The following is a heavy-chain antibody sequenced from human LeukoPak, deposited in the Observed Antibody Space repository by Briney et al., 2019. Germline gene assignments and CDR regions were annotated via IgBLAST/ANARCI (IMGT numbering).Heavy chain of an antibody. CDR3: AELGITMIGGV. Sequence: PGGSLRLSCAASGFTFSSYWMSWVRQAPGKGLEWVANIKQDGSEKKYVDSVKGRFTISRDSAKNSLYLQMNSLRAEDTAVYYCAELGITMIGGVWGKGTTVTISS. CDR1: GFTFSSYW. CDR2: IKQDGSEK. V-gene: IGHV3-7*01. D-gene: IGHD3-10*02. J-gene: IGHJ6*04.